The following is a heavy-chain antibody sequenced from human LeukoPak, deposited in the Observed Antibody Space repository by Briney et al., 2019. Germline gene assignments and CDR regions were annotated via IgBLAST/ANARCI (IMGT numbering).Heavy chain of an antibody. CDR2: IYSGGNT. Sequence: PGGSLRLSCAASGFTVSSKYMSWVRQAPGKGLEWVSVIYSGGNTYYAGSVKGRFTISRDNSDNTLYLQMNSLRAEDTAVYYCASHRDGSFDYWGQGTLVTVSS. D-gene: IGHD5-24*01. J-gene: IGHJ4*02. CDR3: ASHRDGSFDY. V-gene: IGHV3-66*04. CDR1: GFTVSSKY.